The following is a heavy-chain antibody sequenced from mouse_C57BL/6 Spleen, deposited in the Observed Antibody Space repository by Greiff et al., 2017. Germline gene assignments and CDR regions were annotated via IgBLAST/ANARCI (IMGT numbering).Heavy chain of an antibody. CDR3: ARSVYGSSPWFAY. V-gene: IGHV3-8*01. D-gene: IGHD1-1*01. J-gene: IGHJ3*01. CDR1: GYSITSDY. CDR2: ISYSGST. Sequence: EVHLVESGPGLAKPSQTLSLTCSVTGYSITSDYWNWIRKFPGNKLEYMGYISYSGSTYYNPSLKSRISITRDTSKNQYYLQLNSVTTEDTATYYCARSVYGSSPWFAYWGQGTLVTVSA.